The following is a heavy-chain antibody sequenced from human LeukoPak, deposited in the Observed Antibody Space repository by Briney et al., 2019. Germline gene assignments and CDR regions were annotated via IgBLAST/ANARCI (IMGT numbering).Heavy chain of an antibody. CDR3: ARVISGSGSYYFSGYYYYYMDV. D-gene: IGHD3-10*01. CDR2: MNSNSGNT. CDR1: GYTFTSYD. J-gene: IGHJ6*03. V-gene: IGHV1-8*01. Sequence: ASVKVSCKASGYTFTSYDINWVRQATGQGLEWMGWMNSNSGNTGYAQKFQGRVTMTRNTSLSTAYMELSRQRSDDTAVYYCARVISGSGSYYFSGYYYYYMDVWGKGTTVTISS.